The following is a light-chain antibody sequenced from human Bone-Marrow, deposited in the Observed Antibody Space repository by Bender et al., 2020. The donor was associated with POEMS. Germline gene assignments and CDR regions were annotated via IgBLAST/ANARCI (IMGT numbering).Light chain of an antibody. CDR2: EVT. Sequence: QSVLTQPASVSGSPGQSITISCTGTSSDLGSYSYVSWYQQYPGKAPKLMIYEVTKRPSGVPDRFSASKSGNTASLTVSGLQADDEADYYCSSHSTTSPLGMVFGGGTKLTVL. CDR1: SSDLGSYSY. CDR3: SSHSTTSPLGMV. J-gene: IGLJ2*01. V-gene: IGLV2-14*01.